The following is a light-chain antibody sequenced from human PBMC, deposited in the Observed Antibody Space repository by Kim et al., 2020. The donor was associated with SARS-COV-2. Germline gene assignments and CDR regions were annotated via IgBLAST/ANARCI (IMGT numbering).Light chain of an antibody. V-gene: IGKV3-20*01. CDR3: QQYDSSPIT. Sequence: EIVLTQSPGTLSLSPGERATLSCRASQSVGSYLAWYQQKSGQAPRLLIYGASSRATGIPDRFSGSGSGTDFTLIISRLEPEDFAVYYCQQYDSSPITFGQGTRLEIK. J-gene: IGKJ5*01. CDR1: QSVGSY. CDR2: GAS.